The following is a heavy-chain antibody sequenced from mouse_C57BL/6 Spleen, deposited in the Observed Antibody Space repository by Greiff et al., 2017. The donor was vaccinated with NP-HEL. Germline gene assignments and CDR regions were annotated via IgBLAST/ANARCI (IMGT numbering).Heavy chain of an antibody. CDR2: IDPSDSYT. CDR3: ARGTVRTHWYFDV. J-gene: IGHJ1*03. D-gene: IGHD1-1*01. V-gene: IGHV1-69*01. CDR1: GYTFTSYW. Sequence: QVQLQQPGAELVTPGASVKLSCKASGYTFTSYWMHWVKQRPGQGLEWIGEIDPSDSYTNYNQKFKGKSTLTVDKSSSTAYMQLSSLTSEDSAVYYCARGTVRTHWYFDVWGTGTTVTVSS.